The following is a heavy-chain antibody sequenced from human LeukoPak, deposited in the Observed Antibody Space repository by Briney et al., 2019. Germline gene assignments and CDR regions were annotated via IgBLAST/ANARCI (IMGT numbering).Heavy chain of an antibody. CDR3: ARVYGSGSFDAFDI. D-gene: IGHD3-10*01. CDR2: ISAYNGNT. J-gene: IGHJ3*02. Sequence: ASVKVSCKASGYTFTSYGISWVRQAPGQGLEWMGWISAYNGNTNYAQKLQGRVIMTTDTSTSTAYMELRSLRSDDTAVYYCARVYGSGSFDAFDIWGQGTMVTVSS. V-gene: IGHV1-18*01. CDR1: GYTFTSYG.